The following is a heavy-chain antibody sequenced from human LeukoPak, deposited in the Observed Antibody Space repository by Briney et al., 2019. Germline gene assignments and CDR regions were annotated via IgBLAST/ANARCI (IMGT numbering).Heavy chain of an antibody. D-gene: IGHD6-13*01. V-gene: IGHV4-4*02. CDR3: ARDGGIAAAGSYFDY. Sequence: SETLSLTCAVSGGSISSSNWWSWVRQPPGKGLEWIGEIYHSGSTNYNPSLKSRVTISVDKSKNQFSLKLSPVTAADTAVYYCARDGGIAAAGSYFDYWGQGTLVTVSS. CDR2: IYHSGST. CDR1: GGSISSSNW. J-gene: IGHJ4*02.